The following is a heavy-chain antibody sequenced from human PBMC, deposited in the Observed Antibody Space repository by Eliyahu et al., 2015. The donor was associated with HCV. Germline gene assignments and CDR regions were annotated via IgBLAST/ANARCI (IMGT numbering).Heavy chain of an antibody. Sequence: QVQLVQSGAEVKKPGSSVKVSCQASGDTFSNSAISWVRQAPGRGLEWMGLIIPIVDRPSYPQKFQGRVTITTDKSTNTGYMELSSLNPDDTAVYYCARDGSASLLDPFFADWGQGTLVTVSS. CDR2: IIPIVDRP. V-gene: IGHV1-69*04. D-gene: IGHD1-26*01. J-gene: IGHJ4*02. CDR3: ARDGSASLLDPFFAD. CDR1: GDTFSNSA.